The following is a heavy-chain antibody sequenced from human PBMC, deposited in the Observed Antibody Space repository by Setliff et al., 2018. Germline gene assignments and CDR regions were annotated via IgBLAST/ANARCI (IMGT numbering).Heavy chain of an antibody. V-gene: IGHV1-69*05. D-gene: IGHD3-22*01. CDR3: VREGVDSRSSTDYRNYMDV. CDR2: TIPMFGTT. Sequence: SVKVSCKASGGTFSSYGISWVRQAPGQGLEWMGGTIPMFGTTNYARKFQGRVTIITDESTSTAFMQLSSLRSDDTAVDYCVREGVDSRSSTDYRNYMDVWGKGTTVTVSS. J-gene: IGHJ6*03. CDR1: GGTFSSYG.